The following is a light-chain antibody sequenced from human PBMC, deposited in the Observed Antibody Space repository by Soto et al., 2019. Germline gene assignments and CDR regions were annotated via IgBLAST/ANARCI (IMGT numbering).Light chain of an antibody. J-gene: IGLJ3*02. CDR2: SHD. Sequence: QSVLTQPPSASGTPGQRVTISCSGSSSNIGSNTVNWYQQLPGTAPRLLIYSHDQRPSAFPERFSASKSGTSASLAISGLHSEDEADYYCAAWDDSLSGWVFGGGTKVTVL. V-gene: IGLV1-44*01. CDR3: AAWDDSLSGWV. CDR1: SSNIGSNT.